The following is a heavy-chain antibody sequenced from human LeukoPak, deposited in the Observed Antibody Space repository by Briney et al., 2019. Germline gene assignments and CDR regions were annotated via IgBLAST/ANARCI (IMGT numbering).Heavy chain of an antibody. Sequence: ASVEVSCKASGYTFTGYDMHWVRQAPGQGLEWMGWINPNSGGTNYAQKFQGRVTMTRDTSISTAYMELSRLRSDDTAVYYCARLLDIVGFDYWGQGTLVTVSS. CDR2: INPNSGGT. D-gene: IGHD5-12*01. CDR1: GYTFTGYD. CDR3: ARLLDIVGFDY. J-gene: IGHJ4*02. V-gene: IGHV1-2*02.